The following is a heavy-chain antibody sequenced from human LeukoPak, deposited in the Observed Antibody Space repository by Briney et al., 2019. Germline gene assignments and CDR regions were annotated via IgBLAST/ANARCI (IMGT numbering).Heavy chain of an antibody. J-gene: IGHJ4*02. V-gene: IGHV3-23*01. CDR3: AKDPYCGGDCYGDYFDY. CDR2: ISGGGGST. CDR1: GFTFSSYA. D-gene: IGHD2-21*02. Sequence: GGSLRLSCAASGFTFSSYAMSWVRQAPGKGLEWVSAISGGGGSTYYADSVKGRFTISRDNSKNTLYLQMNSLRAEDTAVYYCAKDPYCGGDCYGDYFDYWGQGTLVTVSS.